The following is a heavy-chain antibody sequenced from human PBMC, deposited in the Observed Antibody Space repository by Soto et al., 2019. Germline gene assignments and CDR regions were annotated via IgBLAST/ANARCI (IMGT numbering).Heavy chain of an antibody. V-gene: IGHV4-34*01. Sequence: PSETLSLTCAVYGGSFSGYYWSWIRQPPGKGLEWIGEINHSGSTNYNPSLKSRVTISVDTSKNQFSLKLSSVTAADTAVYYCARGLSRGWYLIWNYWGQGTLVTVSS. D-gene: IGHD6-19*01. J-gene: IGHJ4*02. CDR2: INHSGST. CDR3: ARGLSRGWYLIWNY. CDR1: GGSFSGYY.